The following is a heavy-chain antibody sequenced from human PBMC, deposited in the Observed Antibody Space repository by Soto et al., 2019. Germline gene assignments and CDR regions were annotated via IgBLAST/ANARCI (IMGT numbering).Heavy chain of an antibody. Sequence: GGSLRLSCAASGFTFSSYAMSWVRQAPGKGLEWASAISGSGGSTYYADSVKGRFTISRDNSKNTLYLQMNSLRAEDTAVYYCAKPVRYFDWLLSEDYWGQGTLVTVSS. CDR2: ISGSGGST. CDR1: GFTFSSYA. V-gene: IGHV3-23*01. CDR3: AKPVRYFDWLLSEDY. J-gene: IGHJ4*02. D-gene: IGHD3-9*01.